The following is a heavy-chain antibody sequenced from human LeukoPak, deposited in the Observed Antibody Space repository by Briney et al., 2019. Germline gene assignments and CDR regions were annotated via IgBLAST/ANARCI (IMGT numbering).Heavy chain of an antibody. CDR1: GFTLSSYA. D-gene: IGHD3-10*01. CDR3: AKVMKGSERLTMVRGVIIKTAGLYYMDV. V-gene: IGHV3-23*01. J-gene: IGHJ6*03. Sequence: PGGSLRLSCAASGFTLSSYAMSWVRRAPGKGREWVSSISASGGRTKYADSVKGRFTISRDNSKNTVYLQMNSLRAEDTAVYYCAKVMKGSERLTMVRGVIIKTAGLYYMDVWGKGTTVTVSS. CDR2: ISASGGRT.